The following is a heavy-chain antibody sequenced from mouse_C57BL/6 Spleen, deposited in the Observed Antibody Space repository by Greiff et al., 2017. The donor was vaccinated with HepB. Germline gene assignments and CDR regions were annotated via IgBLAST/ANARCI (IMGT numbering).Heavy chain of an antibody. Sequence: QVQLQQPGAELVMPGASVKLSCKASGYTFTSYWMHWVKQRPGQGLEWIGEIDPSDSYTNYNQKFKGKSTLTVDKSSSTAYMQLSSLTSEDSAVYYCVRDELGERAWFAYWGQGTLVTVSA. D-gene: IGHD4-1*01. CDR2: IDPSDSYT. CDR1: GYTFTSYW. CDR3: VRDELGERAWFAY. V-gene: IGHV1-69*01. J-gene: IGHJ3*01.